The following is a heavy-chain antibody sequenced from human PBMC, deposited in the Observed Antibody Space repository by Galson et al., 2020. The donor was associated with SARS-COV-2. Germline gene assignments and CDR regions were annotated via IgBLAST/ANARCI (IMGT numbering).Heavy chain of an antibody. Sequence: GGSLRLSCAASGFTLSSYWMSWVRQAPGKGLEWVANINQNGSDIYYVDSVKGRFTISRDTAKNALYLQMNSLRGEDTALYYCARDHVLPHRGQGTLVTVSS. J-gene: IGHJ4*02. D-gene: IGHD6-6*01. CDR1: GFTLSSYW. CDR3: ARDHVLPH. CDR2: INQNGSDI. V-gene: IGHV3-7*01.